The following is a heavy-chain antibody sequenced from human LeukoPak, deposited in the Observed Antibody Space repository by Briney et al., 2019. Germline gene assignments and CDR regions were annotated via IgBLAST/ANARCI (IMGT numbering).Heavy chain of an antibody. CDR3: ARDSGLLTGHYNDAFDI. CDR1: GDSLSTKNW. CDR2: IYHTGST. V-gene: IGHV4-4*02. D-gene: IGHD3-9*01. J-gene: IGHJ3*02. Sequence: SETLSLTCAVSGDSLSTKNWWSWVRQPPGKGLEWIGEIYHTGSTNYTPSLKSRVTISLDKSKNQFSLKLSSVTAADTAVYYCARDSGLLTGHYNDAFDIWGQGTMVTVSS.